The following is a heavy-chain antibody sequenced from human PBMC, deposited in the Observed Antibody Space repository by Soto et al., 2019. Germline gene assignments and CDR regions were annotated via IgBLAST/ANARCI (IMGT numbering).Heavy chain of an antibody. J-gene: IGHJ6*02. CDR2: IPYDGSNK. CDR1: GFTFSSYG. Sequence: GGSLRLSCAASGFTFSSYGMHWVRQAPGKGLEWVAVIPYDGSNKYYADSVKGRFTISRDNSKNTLYLQMNSLRAEDAAVYYLAKDRSRPVRVGTVRIDVWGQGTMVTVSS. V-gene: IGHV3-30*18. CDR3: AKDRSRPVRVGTVRIDV. D-gene: IGHD3-10*01.